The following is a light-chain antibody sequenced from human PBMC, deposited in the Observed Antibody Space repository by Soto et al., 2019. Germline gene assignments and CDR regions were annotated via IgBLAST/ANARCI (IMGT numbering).Light chain of an antibody. CDR2: EVN. J-gene: IGLJ1*01. Sequence: QSVLTQPPSASGSPGQSITISCTGTSSDVGGYNYVSWYQQHPGRAPKLMIYEVNKRPSGVPDRFSGSKSGNTASLTVSGLQTEDEADYYCSSYAGNNNLIFGTGTKVTVL. V-gene: IGLV2-8*01. CDR3: SSYAGNNNLI. CDR1: SSDVGGYNY.